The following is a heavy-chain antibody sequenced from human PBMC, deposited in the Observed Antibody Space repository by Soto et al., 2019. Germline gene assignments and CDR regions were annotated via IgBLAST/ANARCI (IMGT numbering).Heavy chain of an antibody. V-gene: IGHV4-59*08. CDR3: ARHLLFYYYDSGGYYLRDALDI. D-gene: IGHD3-22*01. J-gene: IGHJ3*02. CDR2: MYNSGST. CDR1: GGSISSYY. Sequence: SSETLSLTCTVSGGSISSYYWTWIRQPPGKGLEWIGFMYNSGSTHYNPSLKSRVTISLDTSKNQFSLRLSSVTAADTAVYYCARHLLFYYYDSGGYYLRDALDIWGKGKMFTVSS.